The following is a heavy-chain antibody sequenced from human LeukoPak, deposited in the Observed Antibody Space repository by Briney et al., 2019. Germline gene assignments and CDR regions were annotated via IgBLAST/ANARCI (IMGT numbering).Heavy chain of an antibody. Sequence: GASVKVSCKASGYTFTSYGISWVRQAPGQGLEWMGWISAYNGNTNYAQKLQGRVTMTTDTSTSTAYMELRSLRSDDTAVYYCARTGSHYGSGSYLVYWGQGTLVTVSS. D-gene: IGHD3-10*01. J-gene: IGHJ4*02. CDR2: ISAYNGNT. CDR1: GYTFTSYG. V-gene: IGHV1-18*01. CDR3: ARTGSHYGSGSYLVY.